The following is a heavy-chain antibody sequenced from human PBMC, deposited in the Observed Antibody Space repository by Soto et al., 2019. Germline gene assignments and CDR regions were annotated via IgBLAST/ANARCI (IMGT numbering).Heavy chain of an antibody. CDR3: AGTYYYDSSGYYRHYYYYGMDV. Sequence: SETLSLTCAVSGYSISSGYYWGWIRQPPGXGLEWIGSIYHSGSTYYNPSLKSRVTISVDTSKNQFSLKLSSVTAADTAVYYCAGTYYYDSSGYYRHYYYYGMDVWGQGTTVTVSS. V-gene: IGHV4-38-2*01. D-gene: IGHD3-22*01. CDR2: IYHSGST. J-gene: IGHJ6*02. CDR1: GYSISSGYY.